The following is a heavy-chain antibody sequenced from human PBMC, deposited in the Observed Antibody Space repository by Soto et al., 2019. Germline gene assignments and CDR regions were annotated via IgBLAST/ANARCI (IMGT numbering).Heavy chain of an antibody. Sequence: QVQLVESGGGVVQPGRSLRLSCAASGFIFSTYGMHWVRQAPGKGLEWVAVIWYDGSNKYYADSVKGRFTISRDNSKNTLYMQMNSLRAEDTAVYYCARDTTRAMVRIYYGMDVWVQGTTVTVSS. CDR3: ARDTTRAMVRIYYGMDV. J-gene: IGHJ6*02. V-gene: IGHV3-33*01. D-gene: IGHD3-10*01. CDR1: GFIFSTYG. CDR2: IWYDGSNK.